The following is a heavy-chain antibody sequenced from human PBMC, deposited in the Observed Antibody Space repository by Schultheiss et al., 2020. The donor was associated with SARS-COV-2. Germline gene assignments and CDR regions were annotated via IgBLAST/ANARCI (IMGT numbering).Heavy chain of an antibody. V-gene: IGHV4-4*07. D-gene: IGHD3-9*01. CDR3: ARGPVRYFDVPALYHYYYGMDV. Sequence: SETLSLTCTVSSGSISTYYWNWIRQPAGKGLEWIGRIYTSGSTNYNPSLKSRVTISVDTSKDQISLKLSTVTAADTAVYYCARGPVRYFDVPALYHYYYGMDVWGQGTTVTVSS. J-gene: IGHJ6*02. CDR1: SGSISTYY. CDR2: IYTSGST.